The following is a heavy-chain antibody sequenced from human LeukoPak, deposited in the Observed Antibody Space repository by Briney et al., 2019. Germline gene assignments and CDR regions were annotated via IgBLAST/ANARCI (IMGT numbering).Heavy chain of an antibody. V-gene: IGHV3-30*02. D-gene: IGHD3-3*01. J-gene: IGHJ6*03. Sequence: GGSLRLSCAASGFTFSSYGMHWVRQAPGKGLEWVAFIRYDGSNKYYADSVKGRFTISRDNSKNTLYLQMNSLRAEDTAVYYCAKDFDVTIFGVVIKDYYYMDVWGKGTTVTVSS. CDR3: AKDFDVTIFGVVIKDYYYMDV. CDR1: GFTFSSYG. CDR2: IRYDGSNK.